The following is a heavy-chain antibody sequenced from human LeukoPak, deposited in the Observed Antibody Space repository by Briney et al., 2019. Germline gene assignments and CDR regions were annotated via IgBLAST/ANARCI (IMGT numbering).Heavy chain of an antibody. CDR1: RGSISSYY. CDR2: VSDRGGT. D-gene: IGHD2-15*01. CDR3: ARRWYHAYCDY. V-gene: IGHV4-59*01. J-gene: IGHJ4*02. Sequence: PSETLSLTCTVSRGSISSYYWSWIRQSPGKGLEWIGYVSDRGGTNYNPSLKSRVTISVDTSKNQFSLKLRSVTAADTAVYYCARRWYHAYCDYWGQGSLVTVSS.